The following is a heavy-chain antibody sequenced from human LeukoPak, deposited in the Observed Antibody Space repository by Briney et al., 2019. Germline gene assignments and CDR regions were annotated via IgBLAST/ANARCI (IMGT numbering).Heavy chain of an antibody. D-gene: IGHD2-15*01. CDR3: ARVPAYCSGGSCYRYYYYYMDV. CDR2: IYYSGST. J-gene: IGHJ6*03. Sequence: SETLSLTCTVSGGSISSYYWSWIRQPPGKGLEWIGYIYYSGSTNYNPSLKSRVTISVDTSKNQFSLKLSSVTAADTAVYYCARVPAYCSGGSCYRYYYYYMDVWGKGTTVTVSS. CDR1: GGSISSYY. V-gene: IGHV4-59*01.